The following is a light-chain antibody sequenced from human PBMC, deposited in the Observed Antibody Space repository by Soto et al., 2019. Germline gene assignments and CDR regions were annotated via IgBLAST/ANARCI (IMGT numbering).Light chain of an antibody. CDR3: SSYAGSNNMV. J-gene: IGLJ1*01. CDR2: EVT. CDR1: SSDVGGYNF. Sequence: QSSLTQPPSASGSPGRSVTISCTGASSDVGGYNFVSWYQQHPGKAPKLLIYEVTKRPSGVPDRFSGSRSGNTASLTVSGLQAEDEADYYCSSYAGSNNMVFGTGTKVT. V-gene: IGLV2-8*01.